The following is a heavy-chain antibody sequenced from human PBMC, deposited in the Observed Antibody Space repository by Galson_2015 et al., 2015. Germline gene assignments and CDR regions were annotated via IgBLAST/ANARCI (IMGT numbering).Heavy chain of an antibody. CDR3: ARRSSYYYESSGYYEDGAFDI. CDR1: GYSFTSYW. Sequence: QSGAEVKKPGESLKISCKGSGYSFTSYWTGWVRQMPVKGLGWLWIIYPGDSDTRYSPSFQGQVTISADKSISTAYLQWSSLKASDTAMYYCARRSSYYYESSGYYEDGAFDIWGQGTMVTVSS. J-gene: IGHJ3*02. V-gene: IGHV5-51*01. CDR2: IYPGDSDT. D-gene: IGHD3-22*01.